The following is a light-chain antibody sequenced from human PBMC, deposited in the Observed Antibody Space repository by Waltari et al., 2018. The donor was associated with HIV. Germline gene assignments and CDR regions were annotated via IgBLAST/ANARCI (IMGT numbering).Light chain of an antibody. V-gene: IGKV1-39*01. CDR1: QSVIKY. Sequence: DIQMTQSPSSLSAFVGDRVTITCRASQSVIKYLNWYQQKPGKAPKLLIYTTSSLESGVPSRFSGSGSGTDFTLTISSLQPEDFATYYCQQSYSTPQRTFGGGTKVEIK. J-gene: IGKJ4*01. CDR3: QQSYSTPQRT. CDR2: TTS.